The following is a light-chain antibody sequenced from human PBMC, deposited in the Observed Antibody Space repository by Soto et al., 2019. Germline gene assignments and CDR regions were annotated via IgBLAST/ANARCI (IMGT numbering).Light chain of an antibody. CDR1: QTISKN. V-gene: IGKV3-15*01. J-gene: IGKJ1*01. Sequence: ERMMTQSPVTLSLSPGETATLSCRASQTISKNLAWYQQKPGQAPRLLIYDASTRATDIPDRFSGSGSGTEFTLTISSLKSEDFAVYYCQQYHDWPPWTFGQGTKVEIK. CDR3: QQYHDWPPWT. CDR2: DAS.